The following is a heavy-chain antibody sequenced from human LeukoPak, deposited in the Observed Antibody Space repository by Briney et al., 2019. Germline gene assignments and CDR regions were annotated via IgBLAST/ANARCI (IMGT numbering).Heavy chain of an antibody. Sequence: GRSLRLSCAASGFTFSSYGMHWVRQAPGKALEWVAVIWYDGSNKYYADSVKGRFTISRDNSKNTLYLQMNSLRAEDTAVYYCARDIVVPAAIPYYYYGMDVWGQGTTVTVSS. CDR3: ARDIVVPAAIPYYYYGMDV. CDR2: IWYDGSNK. J-gene: IGHJ6*02. D-gene: IGHD2-2*01. V-gene: IGHV3-33*01. CDR1: GFTFSSYG.